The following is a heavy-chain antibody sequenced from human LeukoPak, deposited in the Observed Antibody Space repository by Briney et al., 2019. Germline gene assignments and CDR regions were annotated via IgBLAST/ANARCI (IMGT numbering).Heavy chain of an antibody. V-gene: IGHV3-11*04. CDR1: GFTFSAYN. J-gene: IGHJ4*02. CDR2: INSRGRTY. Sequence: GGSLSLSWAASGFTFSAYNRGWIPQAPGQGWEWFTYINSRGRTYAYAVSGRVRFPFSRDNAKHSLYLQMNSLRAEDTAVYYCARDDGVRFWSGYSTGAGYLGGFDYWGQGTLVTVSS. CDR3: ARDDGVRFWSGYSTGAGYLGGFDY. D-gene: IGHD3-3*01.